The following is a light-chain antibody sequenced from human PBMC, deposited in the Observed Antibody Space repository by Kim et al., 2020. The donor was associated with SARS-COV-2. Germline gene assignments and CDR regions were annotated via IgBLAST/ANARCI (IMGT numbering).Light chain of an antibody. J-gene: IGLJ1*01. V-gene: IGLV2-23*01. Sequence: QSALTQPASVSGSPGQSITISCTGTSSDIGSYNLVSWYQQHPGKAPKLMIYEANERPSGVSIRFSGSKSGNTASLTISGLQAEDEADYYCCSYAGASTYVFGTGTKVPVL. CDR2: EAN. CDR1: SSDIGSYNL. CDR3: CSYAGASTYV.